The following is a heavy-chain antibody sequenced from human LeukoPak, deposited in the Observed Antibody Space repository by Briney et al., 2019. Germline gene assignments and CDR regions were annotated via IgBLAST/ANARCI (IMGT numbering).Heavy chain of an antibody. CDR2: INHNVNVN. V-gene: IGHV3-7*03. D-gene: IGHD3-16*01. CDR3: ARGGGLDV. CDR1: GFTFSSYW. J-gene: IGHJ6*02. Sequence: GGSLRLSCAASGFTFSSYWMNWARQAPGKGLEWVTSINHNVNVNYYVDSVKGRFTISRDNAKNSLYLKMSNLRAEDTAVYFCARGGGLDVWGQGATVTVSS.